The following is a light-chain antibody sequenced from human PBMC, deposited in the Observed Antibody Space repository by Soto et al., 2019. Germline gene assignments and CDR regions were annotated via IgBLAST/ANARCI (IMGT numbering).Light chain of an antibody. CDR2: EVS. CDR3: SSYAGSNNVV. J-gene: IGLJ2*01. Sequence: QSALTQPPSASGSPGQSVTISCTGTSSDVGGYNYVSWYQQHPGKAPKLMIYEVSKRPSGVPDRFSCSKSGNTASLTVSGLQAEDEADYYSSSYAGSNNVVFGGGTKLTVL. CDR1: SSDVGGYNY. V-gene: IGLV2-8*01.